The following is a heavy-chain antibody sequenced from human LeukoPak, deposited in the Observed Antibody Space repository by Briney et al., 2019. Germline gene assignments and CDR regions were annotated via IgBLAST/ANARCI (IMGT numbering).Heavy chain of an antibody. CDR1: GYTFTSYG. D-gene: IGHD6-19*01. Sequence: ASLKVSCKASGYTFTSYGISWVRQAPGQGLEWMGWISAYNGNTNYAQKLQGRVTMTTGTSTSTAYMELRSLRSDDTAVYYCARGPGIAVAGYYFDYWGQGTLVTVS. V-gene: IGHV1-18*01. J-gene: IGHJ4*02. CDR3: ARGPGIAVAGYYFDY. CDR2: ISAYNGNT.